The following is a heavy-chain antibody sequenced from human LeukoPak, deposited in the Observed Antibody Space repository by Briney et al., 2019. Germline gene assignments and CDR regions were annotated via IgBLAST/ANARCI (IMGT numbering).Heavy chain of an antibody. CDR2: IYYSGST. Sequence: SETLSLTCTVSGGSISSGDYYWSWIRQPPGKGLEWIGYIYYSGSTYYNPSLKSRVTISVDTSKNQFSLKLSSVTAADTAVYYCARARHYYYDSSGYSLDYWGQGTLVTVSS. J-gene: IGHJ4*02. CDR3: ARARHYYYDSSGYSLDY. D-gene: IGHD3-22*01. CDR1: GGSISSGDYY. V-gene: IGHV4-30-4*01.